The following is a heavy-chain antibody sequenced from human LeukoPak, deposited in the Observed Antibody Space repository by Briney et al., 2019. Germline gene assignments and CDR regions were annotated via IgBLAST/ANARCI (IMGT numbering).Heavy chain of an antibody. Sequence: GGSLRLSCAASGFTFSSYSMNWVRPAPGKGLEWVSSISSSSSYIYYADSVKGRFTISRDNAKNSLYLQMNSLRAEDTAVYYCARGEFGTYYYDSSGPGAFDIWGQGTMVTVSS. D-gene: IGHD3-22*01. CDR2: ISSSSSYI. CDR1: GFTFSSYS. V-gene: IGHV3-21*01. J-gene: IGHJ3*02. CDR3: ARGEFGTYYYDSSGPGAFDI.